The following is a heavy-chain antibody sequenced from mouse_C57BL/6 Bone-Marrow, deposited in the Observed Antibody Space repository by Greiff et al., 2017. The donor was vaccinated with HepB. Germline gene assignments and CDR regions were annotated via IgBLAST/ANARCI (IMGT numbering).Heavy chain of an antibody. CDR1: GYTFTSYW. V-gene: IGHV1-55*01. J-gene: IGHJ2*01. CDR2: LYPGSGST. CDR3: AREENWDDY. Sequence: QVQLQQPGAELVKPGASVKMSCKASGYTFTSYWITWVKQRPGQGLEWIGDLYPGSGSTNYTEKFKSKATLTVDTSSSTAYMQINSLTSEDSAVYYCAREENWDDYWGQGTTLTVSS. D-gene: IGHD4-1*01.